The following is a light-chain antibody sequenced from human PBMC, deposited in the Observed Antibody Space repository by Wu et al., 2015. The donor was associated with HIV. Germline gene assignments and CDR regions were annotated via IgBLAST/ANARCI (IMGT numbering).Light chain of an antibody. J-gene: IGKJ4*01. CDR2: DAS. CDR1: ESVSSN. Sequence: EIVMTQSPATLSVSPGERGTLSCRTSESVSSNLAWYQQKPGQAPRLLIYDASTRATGIPARFSGSGSGTDFTLTISRLEPEDFAVYYCQQYGSSPLTFGGGTKVEIK. V-gene: IGKV3-15*01. CDR3: QQYGSSPLT.